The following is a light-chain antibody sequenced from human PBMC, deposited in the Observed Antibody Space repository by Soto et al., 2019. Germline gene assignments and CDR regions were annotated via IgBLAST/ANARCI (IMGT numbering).Light chain of an antibody. J-gene: IGKJ2*01. CDR3: QQYNDWPHT. V-gene: IGKV3-15*01. Sequence: EIVMTQSPATLSVSPGERATLSCRASQSVSTNLAWNQQKPGQAPSLLIYGASTRDTGGPAGFSGSGSGTEFTLTISSLQSEDFAVYYCQQYNDWPHTFGQGTKLEIK. CDR2: GAS. CDR1: QSVSTN.